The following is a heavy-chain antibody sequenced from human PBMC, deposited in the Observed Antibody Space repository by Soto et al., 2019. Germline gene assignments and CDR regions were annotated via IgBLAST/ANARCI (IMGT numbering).Heavy chain of an antibody. J-gene: IGHJ4*02. V-gene: IGHV3-21*01. CDR3: ARDTPTAPFDY. D-gene: IGHD4-17*01. CDR2: ISSSSDYI. Sequence: GGALRLSRAAPGFIFSRYNKNWGRQAPGKGLEWVSSISSSSDYIYYADSVKGRFTISRDNAKSSLYLQMHSLRAEDTAVYFCARDTPTAPFDYWGQGTLVTVSS. CDR1: GFIFSRYN.